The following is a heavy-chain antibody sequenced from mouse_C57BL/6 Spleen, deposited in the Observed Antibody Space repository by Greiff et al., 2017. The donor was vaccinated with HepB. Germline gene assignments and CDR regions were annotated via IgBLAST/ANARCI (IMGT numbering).Heavy chain of an antibody. V-gene: IGHV14-2*01. CDR2: IDPEDGET. J-gene: IGHJ2*01. CDR3: ARERDLLRSYFDY. CDR1: GFNIKDYY. D-gene: IGHD1-1*01. Sequence: VQLKESGAELVKPGASVKLSCTASGFNIKDYYMHWVKQRTEQGLEWIGRIDPEDGETKYAPKFQGKATITADTSSNTAYLQLSSLTSEDTAVYYCARERDLLRSYFDYWGQGTTLTVSS.